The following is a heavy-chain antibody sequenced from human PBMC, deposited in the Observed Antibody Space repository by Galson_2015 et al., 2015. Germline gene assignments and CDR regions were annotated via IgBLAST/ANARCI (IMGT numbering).Heavy chain of an antibody. V-gene: IGHV3-48*03. CDR2: ISSSGGTI. D-gene: IGHD4-17*01. J-gene: IGHJ3*02. CDR3: TRVRNTVTTYEAFDI. CDR1: GFTFSSYE. Sequence: SLRLSCAASGFTFSSYEINWVRQAPGKGLEWVSFISSSGGTIKYAESVKGRFTISRDNAKYSVEVQMNSLRVEDTAVYYCTRVRNTVTTYEAFDIWGQGTLVTVSS.